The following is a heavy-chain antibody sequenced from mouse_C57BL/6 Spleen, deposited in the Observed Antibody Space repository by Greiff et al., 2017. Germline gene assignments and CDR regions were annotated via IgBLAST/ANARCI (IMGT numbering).Heavy chain of an antibody. CDR2: IWSGGST. Sequence: VQLKESGPGLVQPSQSLSITCTVSGFSLTSYGVHWVRQSPGKGLEWLGVIWSGGSTDYNAAFISRLSITQDNSKSQVFFNMHSLQADDTAIYYCARYDDYGNGPPSYFDYWGQGTTLTGSS. V-gene: IGHV2-2*01. CDR3: ARYDDYGNGPPSYFDY. CDR1: GFSLTSYG. J-gene: IGHJ2*01. D-gene: IGHD2-13*01.